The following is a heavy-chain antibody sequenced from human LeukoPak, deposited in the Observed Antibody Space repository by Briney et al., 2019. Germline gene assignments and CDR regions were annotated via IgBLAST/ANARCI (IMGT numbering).Heavy chain of an antibody. CDR2: ISDSGGST. CDR3: AKDQCSSTSCYTRDPSYYMDD. V-gene: IGHV3-23*01. Sequence: GGSLRLSCAASGFTFSSYAMSWVRQAPGKGLEWVSGISDSGGSTSCADSVKGRFTISRDNSKNTLHLQMNSLRAEDTAVYYCAKDQCSSTSCYTRDPSYYMDDWGKGTTVTVSS. J-gene: IGHJ6*03. D-gene: IGHD2-2*02. CDR1: GFTFSSYA.